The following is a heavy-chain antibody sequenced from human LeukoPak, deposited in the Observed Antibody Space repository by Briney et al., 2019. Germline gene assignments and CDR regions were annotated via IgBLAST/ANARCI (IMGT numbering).Heavy chain of an antibody. CDR3: AKDLDNGLGVRGVIPNFGY. Sequence: GGSLRLSCAASGFTFSSYWMHWVRQAPGKGLVWVSRINSDGSSTSYADSVKGRFTISRDNAKNTLYLQMNSLRAEDTAVYYCAKDLDNGLGVRGVIPNFGYWGQGTLVTVSS. V-gene: IGHV3-74*01. D-gene: IGHD3-10*01. J-gene: IGHJ4*02. CDR2: INSDGSST. CDR1: GFTFSSYW.